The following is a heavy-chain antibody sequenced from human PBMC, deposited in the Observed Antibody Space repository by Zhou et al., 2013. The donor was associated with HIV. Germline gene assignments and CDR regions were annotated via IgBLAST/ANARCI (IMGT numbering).Heavy chain of an antibody. CDR2: IIPILGIA. D-gene: IGHD4-17*01. CDR3: ARDRHLTTVVTPGFDY. CDR1: GGTFSSYA. V-gene: IGHV1-69*04. Sequence: QVQLVQSGAEVKKPGSSVKVSCKASGGTFSSYAISWVRQAPGQGLEWMGRIIPILGIANYAQKFQGRVTITADKSTSTAYMELSSLRSEDTAVYYCARDRHLTTVVTPGFDYWGQGTLVTVSS. J-gene: IGHJ4*02.